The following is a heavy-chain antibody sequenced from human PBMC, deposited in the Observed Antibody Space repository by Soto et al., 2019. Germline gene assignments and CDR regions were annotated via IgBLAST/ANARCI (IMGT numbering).Heavy chain of an antibody. J-gene: IGHJ6*02. CDR3: ARGVAAVNYYGMDV. CDR2: IIPIFGTA. V-gene: IGHV1-69*13. CDR1: GGTFSSYA. Sequence: GASVKVSCKASGGTFSSYAISWARQAPGQGLEWMGGIIPIFGTANYAQKFQGRVTITADESTSTAYMELSSLRSEDTAVYYCARGVAAVNYYGMDVWGQGTTVTVSS. D-gene: IGHD6-13*01.